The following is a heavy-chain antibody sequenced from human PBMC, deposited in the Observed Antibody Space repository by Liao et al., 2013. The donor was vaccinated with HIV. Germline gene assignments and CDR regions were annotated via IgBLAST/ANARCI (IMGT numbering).Heavy chain of an antibody. D-gene: IGHD5-18*01. J-gene: IGHJ2*01. CDR3: ARKGYSYVIPYWYFDL. CDR1: GGSFTNYY. CDR2: INHSGST. V-gene: IGHV4-34*01. Sequence: QVQLQQWGAGLLKPSETLSLTCAVYGGSFTNYYWSWIRLPPGKGLEWIGEINHSGSTNYNPSLKSRVTISVDTSKNQFSLKLSSVTAADTAVYYCARKGYSYVIPYWYFDLWGRGTLVTVSS.